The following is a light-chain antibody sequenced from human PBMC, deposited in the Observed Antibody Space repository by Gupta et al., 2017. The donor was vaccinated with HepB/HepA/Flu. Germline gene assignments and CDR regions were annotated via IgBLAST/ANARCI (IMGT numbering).Light chain of an antibody. Sequence: DIQMTQSPSTLSASVGDGVSITCRASQSISSWLAWYQQKPGKAPRLLIYKASSLESGVPSRFSGSGSGTEFTLTISSLQPDDFATYYCQQYYTYSNTFGQATKLEIK. CDR3: QQYYTYSNT. CDR1: QSISSW. CDR2: KAS. J-gene: IGKJ2*01. V-gene: IGKV1-5*03.